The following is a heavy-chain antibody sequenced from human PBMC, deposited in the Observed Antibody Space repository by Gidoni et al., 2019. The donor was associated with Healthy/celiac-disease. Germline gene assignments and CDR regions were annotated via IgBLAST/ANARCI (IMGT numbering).Heavy chain of an antibody. Sequence: QVQLVESGGGLVKPGGSLSLSFPASGFTFSDYYMSWIRQAPGKGLEWVSYISSSSSYTNYADSVKGRFTISRDNAKNSLYLQMNSLRAEDTAVYYCARDLAAAGTGWFDPWGQGTLVTVSS. J-gene: IGHJ5*02. CDR3: ARDLAAAGTGWFDP. V-gene: IGHV3-11*06. CDR2: ISSSSSYT. CDR1: GFTFSDYY. D-gene: IGHD6-13*01.